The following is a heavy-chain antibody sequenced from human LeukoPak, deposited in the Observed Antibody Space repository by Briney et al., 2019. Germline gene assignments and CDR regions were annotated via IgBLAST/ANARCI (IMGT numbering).Heavy chain of an antibody. CDR3: ARALGYGSGSLLYFDY. D-gene: IGHD3-10*01. CDR2: ISSSSSYI. CDR1: GFTFSSYS. Sequence: QPGGSLRLSCAASGFTFSSYSMNWVRQAPGKRLEWVSSISSSSSYIYYADSVKGRFTISRDNAKNSLYLQMNSLRAEDTAVYYCARALGYGSGSLLYFDYWGQGTLVTVSS. J-gene: IGHJ4*02. V-gene: IGHV3-21*01.